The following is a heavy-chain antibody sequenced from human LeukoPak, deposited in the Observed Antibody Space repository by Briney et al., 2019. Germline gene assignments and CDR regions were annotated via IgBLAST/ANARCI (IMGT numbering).Heavy chain of an antibody. Sequence: SVKVSCKASGGTFSSYAISWVRQAPGQGLEWMGGIIPIFGTANYAQRFQGRVTITTDESTSTAYMELSSLRSEDTAVYYCAREYHDYDFWSGAQGAFDIWGQGTMVTVSS. V-gene: IGHV1-69*05. CDR3: AREYHDYDFWSGAQGAFDI. CDR2: IIPIFGTA. CDR1: GGTFSSYA. D-gene: IGHD3-3*01. J-gene: IGHJ3*02.